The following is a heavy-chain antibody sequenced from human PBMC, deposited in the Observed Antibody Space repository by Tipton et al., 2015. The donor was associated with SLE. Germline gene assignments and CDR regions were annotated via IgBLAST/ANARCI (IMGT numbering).Heavy chain of an antibody. CDR1: GYTFSGYY. CDR2: INPNSGDT. J-gene: IGHJ4*02. CDR3: ARDGISNSPGFDY. Sequence: QSGPEVKKPGASVKVSCKASGYTFSGYYMYWVRQAPGQGLEWVGWINPNSGDTNSAQKFQGRVTMTRDTSINTAYMELSSLRSDDTAVYYCARDGISNSPGFDYWGQGTLVTVSS. D-gene: IGHD2/OR15-2a*01. V-gene: IGHV1-2*02.